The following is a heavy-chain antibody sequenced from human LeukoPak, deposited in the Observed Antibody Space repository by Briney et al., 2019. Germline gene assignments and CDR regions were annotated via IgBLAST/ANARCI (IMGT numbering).Heavy chain of an antibody. CDR2: IYYSGST. CDR1: GGSISSSSYY. CDR3: ARHGYGEHGNGRLVF. V-gene: IGHV4-39*01. D-gene: IGHD4-17*01. Sequence: SETLSLTCTVSGGSISSSSYYWGWIRQPPGKGLEWIGSIYYSGSTYYNPSLKSRVTISVDTSKNQFSLKLSSVTAADTAVYYLARHGYGEHGNGRLVFWGQGTLVTVSS. J-gene: IGHJ4*02.